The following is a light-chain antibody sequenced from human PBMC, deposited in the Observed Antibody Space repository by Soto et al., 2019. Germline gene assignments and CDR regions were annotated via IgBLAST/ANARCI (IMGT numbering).Light chain of an antibody. V-gene: IGLV2-14*01. CDR1: SSDVGYYDY. CDR2: EVT. CDR3: NSYTGSSTYV. Sequence: QSALTQPASVSGSLGQSITIYCTGTSSDVGYYDYVSWYQQHPGKAPKLMIYEVTNRPSGVSNRFSGSKSGNTASLTISGLQAEDEADYYCNSYTGSSTYVFGTGTKLTVL. J-gene: IGLJ1*01.